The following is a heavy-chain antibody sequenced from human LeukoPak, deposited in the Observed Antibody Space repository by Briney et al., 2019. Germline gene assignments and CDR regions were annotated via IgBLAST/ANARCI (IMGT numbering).Heavy chain of an antibody. D-gene: IGHD1-26*01. Sequence: ASLKVSCKASGYNFTGYYLHWVRQAPGQGLEWMGWINPHSGDTNYAQKFLGIVTMTRDTSISTAYMELNRLRSDDTAVYYCATFAGEHQAPFDYWGQGTLVTVSS. CDR2: INPHSGDT. CDR3: ATFAGEHQAPFDY. V-gene: IGHV1-2*02. J-gene: IGHJ4*02. CDR1: GYNFTGYY.